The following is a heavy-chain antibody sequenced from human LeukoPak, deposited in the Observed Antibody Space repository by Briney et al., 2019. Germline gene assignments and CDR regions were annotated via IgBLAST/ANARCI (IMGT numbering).Heavy chain of an antibody. CDR3: ARGLAYCGGDCSPGPYYYYGMDV. D-gene: IGHD2-21*02. Sequence: PGGSLRLSCAASGFTFSSYGMHWVRQAPGKGLEWVAVIWYDGSNKYYADSVKGRFTISRDNSKNTLYLQMNSLRAEDTAVYYCARGLAYCGGDCSPGPYYYYGMDVWGQGTTVTVSS. CDR2: IWYDGSNK. CDR1: GFTFSSYG. J-gene: IGHJ6*02. V-gene: IGHV3-33*01.